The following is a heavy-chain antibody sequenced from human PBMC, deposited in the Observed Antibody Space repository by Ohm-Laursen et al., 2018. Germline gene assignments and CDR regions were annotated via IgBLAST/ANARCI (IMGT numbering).Heavy chain of an antibody. J-gene: IGHJ6*02. CDR1: GGSISGYY. CDR3: AREFGELFAFPYYYYYGMDV. V-gene: IGHV4-34*01. CDR2: INHSGST. Sequence: TLSLTCTVSGGSISGYYWNWIRQPPGKGLEWIGEINHSGSTNYNPSLKSRVTISVDTSKNQFSLKLSSVTAADTAVYYCAREFGELFAFPYYYYYGMDVWGQGTTVTVSS. D-gene: IGHD3-10*01.